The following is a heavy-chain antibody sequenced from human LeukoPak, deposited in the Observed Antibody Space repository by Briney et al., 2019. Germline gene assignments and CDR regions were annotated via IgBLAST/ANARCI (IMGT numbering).Heavy chain of an antibody. CDR1: GDSVSSDSSP. Sequence: SQTLSLTCAISGDSVSSDSSPWNWFRQSPSRGLEWLGRTYYRSTWYYDYAVSVKSRITINPDTSRNQFSLHLNSVTPEDTAVYYCARGGHFEYWGQGTLVTVSS. V-gene: IGHV6-1*01. CDR3: ARGGHFEY. J-gene: IGHJ4*02. CDR2: TYYRSTWYY. D-gene: IGHD6-25*01.